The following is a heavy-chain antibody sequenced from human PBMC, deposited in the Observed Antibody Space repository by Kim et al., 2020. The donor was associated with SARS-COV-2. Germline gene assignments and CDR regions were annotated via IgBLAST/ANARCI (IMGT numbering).Heavy chain of an antibody. CDR3: ARDLRYCSSTSCASYWDY. CDR1: GYTFTSYG. J-gene: IGHJ4*02. Sequence: ASVKVSCKASGYTFTSYGISWVRQAPGQGLEWMGWISAYNGNTNYAQKLQGRVTMTTDTSTSTAYMELRSLRSDDTAVYYCARDLRYCSSTSCASYWDYWGQGTLVTVSS. CDR2: ISAYNGNT. D-gene: IGHD2-2*01. V-gene: IGHV1-18*04.